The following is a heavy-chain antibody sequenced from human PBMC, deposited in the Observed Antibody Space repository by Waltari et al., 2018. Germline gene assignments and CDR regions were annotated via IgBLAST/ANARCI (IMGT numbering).Heavy chain of an antibody. J-gene: IGHJ4*02. V-gene: IGHV1-8*03. CDR3: ARGGYCSGGSCYFDY. Sequence: QVQLVQSGAEVKKPGASVKVSCKASGYTFTSYDINWVRQATGQGLEGRGWMKPNSGNTGYAQKFQGRVTITRNTSISTAYMELSSLRSEDTAVYYCARGGYCSGGSCYFDYWGQGTLVTVSS. CDR1: GYTFTSYD. D-gene: IGHD2-15*01. CDR2: MKPNSGNT.